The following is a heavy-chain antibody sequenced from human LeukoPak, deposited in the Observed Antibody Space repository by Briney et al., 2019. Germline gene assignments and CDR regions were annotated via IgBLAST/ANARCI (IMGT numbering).Heavy chain of an antibody. CDR3: AKVDGVTSTSFDY. CDR2: ISYDGSNK. D-gene: IGHD3-22*01. Sequence: GGSLRLSCAASGFTFSSYGMHWVRQAPGKGLEWVAVISYDGSNKYYADSVKGRFTISRDNSKNTLYLQMNSLRAEDTAVYYCAKVDGVTSTSFDYWGQGTLVTVSS. V-gene: IGHV3-30*18. J-gene: IGHJ4*02. CDR1: GFTFSSYG.